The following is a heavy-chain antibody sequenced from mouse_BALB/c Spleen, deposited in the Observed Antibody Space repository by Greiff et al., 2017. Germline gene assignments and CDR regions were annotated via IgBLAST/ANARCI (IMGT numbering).Heavy chain of an antibody. V-gene: IGHV3-2*02. Sequence: VQLQQSGPGLLKPSQSLSLTCTVTGYSITSDYAWNWIRQFPGNKLEWMGYISYSGSTSYNPSLTSRISITRDTSKNQFFLQLNSVTTEDTATYYCARYDYDDYYAMDYWGQGTSVTVSS. J-gene: IGHJ4*01. CDR3: ARYDYDDYYAMDY. D-gene: IGHD2-4*01. CDR2: ISYSGST. CDR1: GYSITSDYA.